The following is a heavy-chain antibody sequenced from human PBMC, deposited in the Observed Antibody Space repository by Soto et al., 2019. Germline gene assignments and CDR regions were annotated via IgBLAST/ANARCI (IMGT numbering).Heavy chain of an antibody. CDR1: GFTFSSYG. CDR3: AREGYCSGGSCYPDV. V-gene: IGHV3-33*01. CDR2: IWYDGSNK. D-gene: IGHD2-15*01. J-gene: IGHJ6*02. Sequence: GGSLRLSCAASGFTFSSYGMHWVRQAPGKGLEWVAVIWYDGSNKYYVDSVKGRFTISRDNSKNTLYLQMNSLRAEDTAVYYCAREGYCSGGSCYPDVWGQGTTVTVSS.